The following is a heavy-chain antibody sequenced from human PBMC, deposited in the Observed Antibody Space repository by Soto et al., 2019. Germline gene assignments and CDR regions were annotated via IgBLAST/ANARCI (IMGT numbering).Heavy chain of an antibody. Sequence: QVQLQESGPGLVKPSETLSLICTVSGDSISGYYWSWIRQPPGKGLEWIGYIYYSGSTNYNPSLMSRVTISVDTSKNQFSLTLNSVTAADTAVYYCARDLSHAWFRGVFSPWGQGTLVTVSS. CDR3: ARDLSHAWFRGVFSP. CDR1: GDSISGYY. V-gene: IGHV4-59*01. CDR2: IYYSGST. J-gene: IGHJ5*02. D-gene: IGHD3-10*01.